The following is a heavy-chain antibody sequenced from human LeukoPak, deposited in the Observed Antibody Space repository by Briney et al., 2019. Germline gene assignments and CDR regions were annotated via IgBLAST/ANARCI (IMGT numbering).Heavy chain of an antibody. V-gene: IGHV3-20*04. CDR3: AKAPLHYDILTGYYFDYYYYMDV. J-gene: IGHJ6*03. CDR2: INWNGGST. D-gene: IGHD3-9*01. CDR1: GFNFDDYG. Sequence: GGSLRLSCAASGFNFDDYGMSWVRQAPGKGLEWVSGINWNGGSTGYADSVKGRFTISRDNSKNTLYLQMNSLRAEDTAVYYCAKAPLHYDILTGYYFDYYYYMDVWGKGTTVTISS.